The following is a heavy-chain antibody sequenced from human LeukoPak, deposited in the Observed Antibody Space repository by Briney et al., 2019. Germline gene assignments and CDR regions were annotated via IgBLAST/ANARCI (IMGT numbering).Heavy chain of an antibody. Sequence: PSETLSLTCTVSGGSISSYYWSWIRQPPGKGLEWIGYIYYSGSTNYNPSLRSRVTISVDTSKNQFSLKLSSVTAADTAVYYCARHLGAFDIWGQGTMVTVSS. CDR3: ARHLGAFDI. CDR1: GGSISSYY. CDR2: IYYSGST. V-gene: IGHV4-59*08. J-gene: IGHJ3*02.